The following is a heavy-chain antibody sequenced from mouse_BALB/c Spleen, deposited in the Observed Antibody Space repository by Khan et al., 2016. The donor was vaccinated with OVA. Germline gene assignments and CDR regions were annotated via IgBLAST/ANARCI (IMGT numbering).Heavy chain of an antibody. Sequence: QVQLKQSGAELAKPGASVKMSCKASGYTFINYWILWVKQRPGQGLEWIGYINPSTGYTEYNQNLKDKATLNADKSSSTAYMQLSSLTSEDSSVYYCARRSLRWDFDYWGQGTTLTVSS. CDR3: ARRSLRWDFDY. J-gene: IGHJ2*01. CDR2: INPSTGYT. CDR1: GYTFINYW. V-gene: IGHV1-7*01. D-gene: IGHD1-1*01.